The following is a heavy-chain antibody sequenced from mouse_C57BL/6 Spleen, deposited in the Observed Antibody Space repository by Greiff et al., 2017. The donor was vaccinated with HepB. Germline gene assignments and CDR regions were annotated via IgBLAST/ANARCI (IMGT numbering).Heavy chain of an antibody. J-gene: IGHJ3*01. V-gene: IGHV14-4*01. D-gene: IGHD1-1*01. CDR3: TTSSSYAY. Sequence: VQLQQSGAELVRPGASVKLSCTASGFNIKDDYMHWVKQRPEQGLEWIGWIDPENGDTESASKFQGKATITADTSSNTAYLQLSSLTSEDTAVYYCTTSSSYAYWGQGTLVTVSA. CDR1: GFNIKDDY. CDR2: IDPENGDT.